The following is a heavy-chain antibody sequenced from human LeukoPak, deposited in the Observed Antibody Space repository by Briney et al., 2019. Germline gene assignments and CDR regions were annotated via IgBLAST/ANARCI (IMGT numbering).Heavy chain of an antibody. V-gene: IGHV4-4*07. Sequence: SETLSLTCTISGNSISSYYWGWIRQLAGEGLEWIGRIYTSGSTNYNPSLKSRVTISGDTSKNQFSQNLSCVTAADAAFYYCGRETPGLARYFDYWGQGTLVTVSS. CDR2: IYTSGST. CDR3: GRETPGLARYFDY. J-gene: IGHJ4*02. CDR1: GNSISSYY. D-gene: IGHD2-15*01.